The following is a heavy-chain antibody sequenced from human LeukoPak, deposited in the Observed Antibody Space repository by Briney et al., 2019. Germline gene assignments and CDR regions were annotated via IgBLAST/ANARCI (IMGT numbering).Heavy chain of an antibody. J-gene: IGHJ5*02. CDR1: GFTFSSYW. Sequence: GGSLRLSCAAAGFTFSSYWMSWVRQAPGKGLEWVANIKQDGSEKYYVDSVKGRFTISRDNAKNSLYLQMNSLRAEDTAVYYCARDDRGNWFDPWGQGTLVTVSS. CDR2: IKQDGSEK. V-gene: IGHV3-7*01. CDR3: ARDDRGNWFDP. D-gene: IGHD3-10*01.